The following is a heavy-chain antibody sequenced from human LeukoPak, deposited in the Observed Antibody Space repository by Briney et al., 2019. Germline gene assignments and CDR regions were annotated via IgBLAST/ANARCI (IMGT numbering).Heavy chain of an antibody. CDR2: ISSSSSYI. J-gene: IGHJ4*02. CDR1: GFTFSSYS. V-gene: IGHV3-21*01. CDR3: ARIPHPDYADAQ. D-gene: IGHD4-17*01. Sequence: GGSLRLSCAASGFTFSSYSMNWVRQAPGKGLEWVSSISSSSSYIYYADSVKGRFTISRDNAKNSLYLQMNSLRAEDTAVYFCARIPHPDYADAQWGQGTLVIVSS.